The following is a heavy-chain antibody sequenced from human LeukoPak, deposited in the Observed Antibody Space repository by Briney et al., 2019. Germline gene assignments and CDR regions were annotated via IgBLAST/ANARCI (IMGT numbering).Heavy chain of an antibody. CDR3: AMAMGYDSSGYIDY. CDR1: GFTVSSNY. Sequence: GGSLRLSCAASGFTVSSNYMSWVRQAPGKGLEWVSVIYSGGSTYYADSVKGRFTISRDNSKNTLYLQMNSLRAEDTAVYYCAMAMGYDSSGYIDYWGQGTLVTVSS. CDR2: IYSGGST. D-gene: IGHD3-22*01. V-gene: IGHV3-53*01. J-gene: IGHJ4*02.